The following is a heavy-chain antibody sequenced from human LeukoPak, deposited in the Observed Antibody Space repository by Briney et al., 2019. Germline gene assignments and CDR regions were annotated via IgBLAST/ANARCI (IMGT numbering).Heavy chain of an antibody. J-gene: IGHJ4*02. D-gene: IGHD6-13*01. Sequence: GGSLRLSCAASGFTFSSYAMSWVRQAPGKGLEWVSAISGSGGSTYYADSVKGRFTISRDNSRNTLYPQMNSLRAEDTAVYYCAKDQGSSEDYFDYWGQGTLVTVSS. V-gene: IGHV3-23*01. CDR2: ISGSGGST. CDR1: GFTFSSYA. CDR3: AKDQGSSEDYFDY.